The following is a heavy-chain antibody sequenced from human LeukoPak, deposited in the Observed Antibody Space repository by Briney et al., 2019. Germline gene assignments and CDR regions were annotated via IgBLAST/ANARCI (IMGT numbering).Heavy chain of an antibody. J-gene: IGHJ5*02. D-gene: IGHD4-17*01. V-gene: IGHV1-46*01. CDR3: ARAVGDRYNWFDP. Sequence: ASVRVSCKASGYTFTSYYMHWVRQAPGQGLEWLGIINPSGGSTSYPQKFQGRVTMTRDTSTSTVHMELSSLTSEDTAVYYCARAVGDRYNWFDPWGQGTLVTVS. CDR2: INPSGGST. CDR1: GYTFTSYY.